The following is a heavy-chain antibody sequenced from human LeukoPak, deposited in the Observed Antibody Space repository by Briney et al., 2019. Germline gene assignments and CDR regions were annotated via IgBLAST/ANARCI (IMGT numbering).Heavy chain of an antibody. CDR2: IRYDGSNK. Sequence: GGSLRLSCAASGFTFSSYGMHWVRQAPGKGLEWVAFIRYDGSNKYYADSVKGRFTISRDNSKNTLYLQMNSLRAEGTAVYYCAKGVVVPAATYMDVWGKGTTVTVSS. CDR1: GFTFSSYG. CDR3: AKGVVVPAATYMDV. J-gene: IGHJ6*03. D-gene: IGHD2-2*01. V-gene: IGHV3-30*02.